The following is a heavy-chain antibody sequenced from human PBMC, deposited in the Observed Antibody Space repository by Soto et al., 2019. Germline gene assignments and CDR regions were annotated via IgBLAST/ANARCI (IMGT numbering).Heavy chain of an antibody. CDR3: AKAWIFGVVTADY. CDR1: GFTFSSYG. CDR2: ISYDGSNK. D-gene: IGHD3-3*01. J-gene: IGHJ4*02. V-gene: IGHV3-30*18. Sequence: PGGSLRLSCAASGFTFSSYGMHWVRQAPGKGLEWVAVISYDGSNKYYADSVKGRFTISRDNSKNTLYLQMNSLRAEDTAVYYCAKAWIFGVVTADYWGQRTLLTVSS.